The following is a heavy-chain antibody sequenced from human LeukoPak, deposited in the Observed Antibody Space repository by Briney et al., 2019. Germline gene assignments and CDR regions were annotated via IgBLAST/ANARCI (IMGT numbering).Heavy chain of an antibody. CDR2: ISYGGSNK. CDR1: GFTFSSYG. J-gene: IGHJ4*02. Sequence: PGGSLRLSCAASGFTFSSYGMHWVRQAPGKGLEWVAVISYGGSNKYYADSVKGRFTISRDNSKNTLYLQMNSLRAEDTAVYYCAKPTDFDGYSSTQGFHPVGYFDYWGQGTLVTVSS. CDR3: AKPTDFDGYSSTQGFHPVGYFDY. V-gene: IGHV3-30*18. D-gene: IGHD6-13*01.